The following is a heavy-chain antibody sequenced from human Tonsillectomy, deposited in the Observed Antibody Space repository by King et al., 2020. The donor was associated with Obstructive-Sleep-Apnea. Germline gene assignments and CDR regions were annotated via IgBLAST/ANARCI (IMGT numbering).Heavy chain of an antibody. D-gene: IGHD2-2*01. Sequence: VQLQQWGAGLLKPSETLSLTCAVYGGSFSGYYWSWIRQPPGKGLEWIGEINHSGSTNYNPSLKSQVTISVDTSKNQFSLKLSSVTAADTAVYYCARVIVVVPAAMPSGMDVWGQGTTVTVSS. CDR2: INHSGST. V-gene: IGHV4-34*01. J-gene: IGHJ6*02. CDR3: ARVIVVVPAAMPSGMDV. CDR1: GGSFSGYY.